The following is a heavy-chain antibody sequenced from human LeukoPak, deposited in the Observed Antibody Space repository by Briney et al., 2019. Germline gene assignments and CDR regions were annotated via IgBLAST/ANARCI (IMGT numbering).Heavy chain of an antibody. Sequence: PGGSLRLSCAASGFTFSRYWMTWVRQAPGKGLEWVANIKEDGSEKYYVDSVKGRFTISRDNAKNSLYLQMNSLRAEDTAVYYCARDIGYGSGMGYMDVWGKGTTVTISS. J-gene: IGHJ6*03. V-gene: IGHV3-7*01. CDR1: GFTFSRYW. CDR2: IKEDGSEK. D-gene: IGHD3-10*01. CDR3: ARDIGYGSGMGYMDV.